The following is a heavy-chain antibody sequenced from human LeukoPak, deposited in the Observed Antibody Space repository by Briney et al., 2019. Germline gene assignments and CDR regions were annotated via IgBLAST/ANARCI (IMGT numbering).Heavy chain of an antibody. CDR3: ARDRVVSGYGMDV. CDR1: GGTFSSYA. D-gene: IGHD2-21*02. Sequence: SVKVSCKASGGTFSSYAISWVRQAPGQGLEWMGRIIPILGIANYAQKFQGRVTITADKSTSTAYMELSSLRSEDTAVYYCARDRVVSGYGMDVWGQGTTVTVSS. J-gene: IGHJ6*02. V-gene: IGHV1-69*04. CDR2: IIPILGIA.